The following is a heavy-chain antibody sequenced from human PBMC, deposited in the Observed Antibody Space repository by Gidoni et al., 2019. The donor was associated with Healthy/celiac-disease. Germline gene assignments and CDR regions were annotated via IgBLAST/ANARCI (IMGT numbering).Heavy chain of an antibody. D-gene: IGHD1-7*01. Sequence: QVQLVESGGGVVQPGRSLGLSGDASGFTFSSYGMHWVRQAPGKGLEWVAVIWYDGSNKYYADSVKGRFTISRDNSKNTLYLQMNSLRAEDTAVYYCARGDVYNWNYGGSEGAFDPWGQGTLVTVSS. CDR3: ARGDVYNWNYGGSEGAFDP. CDR1: GFTFSSYG. CDR2: IWYDGSNK. V-gene: IGHV3-33*01. J-gene: IGHJ5*02.